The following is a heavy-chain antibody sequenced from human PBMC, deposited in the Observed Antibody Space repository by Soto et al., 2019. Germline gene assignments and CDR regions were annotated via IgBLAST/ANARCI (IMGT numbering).Heavy chain of an antibody. J-gene: IGHJ6*02. D-gene: IGHD4-17*01. CDR1: GDAFSSYA. V-gene: IGHV1-69*01. CDR2: IIPMFGTP. CDR3: ARSYSVTTSSYYGMDV. Sequence: QVQLIQSGAAVKKPGASVKVSCHTSGDAFSSYAMRWVRQGPGQGLEWMGGIIPMFGTPIYTEKFQGRVTITADETTRAVYMELRSVTSDDSAVYYCARSYSVTTSSYYGMDVWGQGTTIIVS.